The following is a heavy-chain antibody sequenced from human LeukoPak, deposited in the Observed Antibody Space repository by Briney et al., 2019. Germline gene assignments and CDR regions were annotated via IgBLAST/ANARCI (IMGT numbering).Heavy chain of an antibody. Sequence: ASVKVSCKASGYTFTSYGISWVRQVPGQGLEWMGWISAYNGNTNYAQRLQGRVTMTTDTSTSTAYMELRSLRSDDTAVYYCARAKGGIVVVPAATVWFDPWGQGTLVTVSS. V-gene: IGHV1-18*01. CDR1: GYTFTSYG. J-gene: IGHJ5*02. CDR3: ARAKGGIVVVPAATVWFDP. D-gene: IGHD2-2*01. CDR2: ISAYNGNT.